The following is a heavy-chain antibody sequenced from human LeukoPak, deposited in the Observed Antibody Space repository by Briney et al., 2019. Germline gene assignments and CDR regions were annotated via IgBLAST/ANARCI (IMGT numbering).Heavy chain of an antibody. CDR3: AGESGNDYYFDC. V-gene: IGHV4-59*01. CDR1: GGSISSYY. CDR2: IYYRGST. J-gene: IGHJ4*02. D-gene: IGHD5-12*01. Sequence: KPSETLSLTCTVSGGSISSYYWNWIRQPPGKGLEWIGNIYYRGSTNHNPSLKSRATISVDPSKNQFSLKLTSVTAADTAVYYCAGESGNDYYFDCWGQGTLVTVSS.